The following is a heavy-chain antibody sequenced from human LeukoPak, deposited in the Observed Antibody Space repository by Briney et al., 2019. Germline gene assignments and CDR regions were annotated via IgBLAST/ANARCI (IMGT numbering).Heavy chain of an antibody. CDR3: ARARTWGGGDAFDI. D-gene: IGHD3-16*01. Sequence: GGSLRLSCAASGFTFSSYEMNWVRRAPGKGLEWVSYISSSSSTIYYADSVKGRFTISRDNAKHSLYLQMNSLRAEDTAVYYCARARTWGGGDAFDIWGQGTMVTVSS. CDR1: GFTFSSYE. CDR2: ISSSSSTI. V-gene: IGHV3-48*01. J-gene: IGHJ3*02.